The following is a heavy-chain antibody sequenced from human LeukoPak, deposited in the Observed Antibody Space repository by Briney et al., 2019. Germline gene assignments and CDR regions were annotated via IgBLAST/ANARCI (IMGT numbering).Heavy chain of an antibody. Sequence: GGSLRLSCTVSGFIVSSNYMSWVRQAPGKGLEWVSVIYRDGSTYYADSVKGRFTISRDKSKNTLYLQMNSLRAEDTAVYYCAKEPLLYGSGSYYFDYWGQGTLVTVSS. CDR2: IYRDGST. J-gene: IGHJ4*02. CDR3: AKEPLLYGSGSYYFDY. V-gene: IGHV3-53*01. D-gene: IGHD3-10*01. CDR1: GFIVSSNY.